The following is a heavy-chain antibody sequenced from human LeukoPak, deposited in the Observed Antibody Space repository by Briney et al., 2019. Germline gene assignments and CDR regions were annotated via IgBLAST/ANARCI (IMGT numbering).Heavy chain of an antibody. J-gene: IGHJ4*02. CDR3: ARGNSGSDPGIY. CDR1: GGSFSGYY. D-gene: IGHD1-26*01. V-gene: IGHV4-34*01. CDR2: INHSGST. Sequence: SETLSLTCAAYGGSFSGYYWSWIRQPPGKGLEWIGEINHSGSTNYNPSLKSRVTISVDTSKNQFSLKLSSVTAADTAVYYCARGNSGSDPGIYWGQGTLVTVSS.